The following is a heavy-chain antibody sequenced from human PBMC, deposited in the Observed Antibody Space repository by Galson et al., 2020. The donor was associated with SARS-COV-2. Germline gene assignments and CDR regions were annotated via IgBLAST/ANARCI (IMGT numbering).Heavy chain of an antibody. CDR3: ARDSGYMVGATSAFDI. CDR2: IYYSGSA. Sequence: SQTLSLTCAVSSGSISSNRYYWTWIRQHPGKGLEWIGYIYYSGSAYYSPSLKSRVTISVDTSKNQFSLKLTSVTAADTAVYYCARDSGYMVGATSAFDIWGQGTMVTVSS. V-gene: IGHV4-31*02. J-gene: IGHJ3*02. CDR1: SGSISSNRYY. D-gene: IGHD1-26*01.